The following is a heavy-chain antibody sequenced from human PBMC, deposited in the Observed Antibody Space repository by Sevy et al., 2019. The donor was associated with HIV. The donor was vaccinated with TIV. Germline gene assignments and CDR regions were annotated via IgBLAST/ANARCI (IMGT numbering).Heavy chain of an antibody. Sequence: ASVKVSCKASGYTFSSNGIAWVRQAPGQGLQWMGWIGVYNGNSKYAQNLQDRLTMTTDTSTSTAYMELKSLRSDDTAVYYCARDPTYYFGSGTYFDYWGQGTLVTVSS. CDR3: ARDPTYYFGSGTYFDY. J-gene: IGHJ4*02. CDR2: IGVYNGNS. CDR1: GYTFSSNG. D-gene: IGHD3-10*01. V-gene: IGHV1-18*01.